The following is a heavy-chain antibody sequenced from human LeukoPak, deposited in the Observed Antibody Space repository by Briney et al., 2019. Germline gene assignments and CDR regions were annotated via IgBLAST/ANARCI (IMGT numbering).Heavy chain of an antibody. D-gene: IGHD1-1*01. V-gene: IGHV1-18*01. CDR2: ISAYNGNT. Sequence: GASVKVSCKASGYTSTSYGISWVRQAPGQGLEWMGWISAYNGNTNYAQKLQGRVTMTTDTSTSTAYMELRSLRSDDTAVYYCARDSLEYYYYGMDVWGQGTTVTVSS. CDR3: ARDSLEYYYYGMDV. CDR1: GYTSTSYG. J-gene: IGHJ6*02.